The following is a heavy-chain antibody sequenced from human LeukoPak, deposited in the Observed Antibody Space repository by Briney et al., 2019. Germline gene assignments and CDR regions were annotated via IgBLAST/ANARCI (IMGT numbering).Heavy chain of an antibody. Sequence: SVKVSCKASGYSFSSYGINWVRQAPGQGLEWMGWISAYNGNTNYEQKLQGRVTMTRDTSTSTAYMELRSLRSDDTAVYYCARDKVPWELQLQAYFDLWGRGTQGPVSS. V-gene: IGHV1-18*01. CDR1: GYSFSSYG. CDR2: ISAYNGNT. J-gene: IGHJ2*01. CDR3: ARDKVPWELQLQAYFDL. D-gene: IGHD1-26*01.